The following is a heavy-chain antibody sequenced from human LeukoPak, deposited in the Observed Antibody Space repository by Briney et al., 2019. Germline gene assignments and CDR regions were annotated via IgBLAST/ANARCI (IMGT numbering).Heavy chain of an antibody. J-gene: IGHJ4*02. V-gene: IGHV3-21*01. CDR3: AREIYQLLPYFDY. CDR1: GFTFSSYS. CDR2: ISSSSSYI. Sequence: GGSLRLSCAASGFTFSSYSMNWVRQAPGKGLEWVSSISSSSSYIYYADSVKGRFTISRDNAKNSLYLQMNSLRAEDTAVYYCAREIYQLLPYFDYWGQGTLVTVSS. D-gene: IGHD2-2*01.